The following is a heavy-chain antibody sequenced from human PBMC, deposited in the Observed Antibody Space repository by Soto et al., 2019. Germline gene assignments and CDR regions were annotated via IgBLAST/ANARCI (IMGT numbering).Heavy chain of an antibody. V-gene: IGHV3-30*18. D-gene: IGHD1-1*01. Sequence: QVQLVESGGSVVQPGRSLRLSCAASGFTFSSYGMHWVRQAPGKGLEWVAVISYDGSNKYYADSVKGRFTISRDNSKNTLYLQMNSLRTEDTAVYYCAKDRTGAYDYWGQGTLVTVSS. J-gene: IGHJ4*02. CDR1: GFTFSSYG. CDR2: ISYDGSNK. CDR3: AKDRTGAYDY.